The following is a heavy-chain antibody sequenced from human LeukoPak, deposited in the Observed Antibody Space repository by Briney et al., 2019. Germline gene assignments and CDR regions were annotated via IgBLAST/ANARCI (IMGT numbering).Heavy chain of an antibody. CDR3: ARMPGTYYKFYLDS. CDR2: IDWDDDK. J-gene: IGHJ4*02. CDR1: GFSLSTSEMG. D-gene: IGHD1-26*01. Sequence: SGPTLVNPTQTLTLTCTFSGFSLSTSEMGVSWIRQPPGKALEWLARIDWDDDKYYSPSLRTRLTISKDTCKNQVVLTMTNMDPVDTATYYCARMPGTYYKFYLDSWGQGSLVTVSS. V-gene: IGHV2-70*11.